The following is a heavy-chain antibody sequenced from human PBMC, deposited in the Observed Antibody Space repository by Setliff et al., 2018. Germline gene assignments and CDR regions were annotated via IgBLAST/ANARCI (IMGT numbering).Heavy chain of an antibody. CDR1: GGSLGTYY. D-gene: IGHD6-6*01. CDR3: ARGRNVAARLLDS. J-gene: IGHJ1*01. CDR2: VYHSGTA. Sequence: SETLSLTCTVSGGSLGTYYWTLIRQPPGKGLEWIASVYHSGTAYYSPSLKSRVTISIDTSKDQFSLKLISMSAADTAVYYCARGRNVAARLLDSWGQGTLVTVSS. V-gene: IGHV4-59*08.